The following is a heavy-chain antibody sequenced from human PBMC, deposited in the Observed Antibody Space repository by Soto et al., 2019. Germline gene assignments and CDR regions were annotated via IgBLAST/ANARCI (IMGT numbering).Heavy chain of an antibody. J-gene: IGHJ4*02. D-gene: IGHD3-9*01. CDR2: INPNSGGT. V-gene: IGHV1-2*04. Sequence: QVQLVQSGAEVKKPGASVKVSCKASGYTFTGYYMHWGRQAPGQGLEWMGWINPNSGGTNYEQKFQGWVTMTRDTSISTAYMELSRLRSDDTAVYYCARDRALRTLSEFDYWGQGTLVTVSS. CDR3: ARDRALRTLSEFDY. CDR1: GYTFTGYY.